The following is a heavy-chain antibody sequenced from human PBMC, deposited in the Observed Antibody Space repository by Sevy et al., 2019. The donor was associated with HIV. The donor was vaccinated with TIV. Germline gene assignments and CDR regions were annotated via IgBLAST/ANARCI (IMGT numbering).Heavy chain of an antibody. CDR1: GGTFSSYA. J-gene: IGHJ4*02. V-gene: IGHV1-69*06. Sequence: ASVKVSCKASGGTFSSYAISWVRQAPGQGLGGMGGIIPIFGTANYAQKFQGRVTITADKSTSTAYMELSSLRSEDTAVYYCARDRSGSIFDYWGQGTLVTVSS. CDR3: ARDRSGSIFDY. CDR2: IIPIFGTA. D-gene: IGHD1-26*01.